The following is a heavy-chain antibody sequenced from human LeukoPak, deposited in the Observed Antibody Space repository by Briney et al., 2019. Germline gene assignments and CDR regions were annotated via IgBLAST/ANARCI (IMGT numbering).Heavy chain of an antibody. D-gene: IGHD3-3*01. CDR1: GGSISSGDYY. Sequence: SQTLSLTCTVSGGSISSGDYYWSWIRQPPGKGLEWVGYIYYSGSTYYNPSLKSRVTISVDTSKNQFSLELSSVTAADTAVYYCARETADFWSGYHHAFGIWGQGTLVTVSS. CDR3: ARETADFWSGYHHAFGI. CDR2: IYYSGST. J-gene: IGHJ3*02. V-gene: IGHV4-30-4*08.